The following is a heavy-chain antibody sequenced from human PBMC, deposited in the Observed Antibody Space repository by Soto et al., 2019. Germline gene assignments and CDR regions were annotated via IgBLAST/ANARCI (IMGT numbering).Heavy chain of an antibody. CDR2: IWYDGSNK. J-gene: IGHJ6*02. CDR1: GFTFSSYG. Sequence: GGSLRLSCAASGFTFSSYGMHWVRQAPGKGLEWVAVIWYDGSNKYYADSVKGRFTISRDNSKNTLYLQMNSLRAEDTAVYYCARYGYCSSTSCYGLNYYCYGMDVWGQGTTVTVSS. CDR3: ARYGYCSSTSCYGLNYYCYGMDV. V-gene: IGHV3-33*01. D-gene: IGHD2-2*01.